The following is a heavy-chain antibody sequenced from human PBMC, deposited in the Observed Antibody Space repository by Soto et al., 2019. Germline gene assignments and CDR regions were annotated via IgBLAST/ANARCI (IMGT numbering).Heavy chain of an antibody. CDR2: INAGNGNT. J-gene: IGHJ5*02. CDR3: ARDIVVALEAHSVTGWFDP. V-gene: IGHV1-3*01. CDR1: GYTFTSYA. Sequence: ASVKVSCKASGYTFTSYAMHWVRQAPGQRLEWMGWINAGNGNTKYSQKFQGRVTITRDTSASTAYMELSSLRSEDTAVYYCARDIVVALEAHSVTGWFDPWGQGTLVTVSS. D-gene: IGHD2-15*01.